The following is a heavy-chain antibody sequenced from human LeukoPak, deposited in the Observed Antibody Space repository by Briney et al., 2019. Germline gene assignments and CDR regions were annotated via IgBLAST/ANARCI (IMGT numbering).Heavy chain of an antibody. J-gene: IGHJ4*02. Sequence: PSETLSLTCTVSGGSISSSSYYWGWIRQPPGKGLEWIGSIYYSGSTYYNPSLKSRVTISVDTSKNQFSLKLSSVTAADTAVYYCARVVSGSYTPYYFDYWGQGTLVTVSS. CDR2: IYYSGST. D-gene: IGHD3-10*01. CDR1: GGSISSSSYY. CDR3: ARVVSGSYTPYYFDY. V-gene: IGHV4-39*07.